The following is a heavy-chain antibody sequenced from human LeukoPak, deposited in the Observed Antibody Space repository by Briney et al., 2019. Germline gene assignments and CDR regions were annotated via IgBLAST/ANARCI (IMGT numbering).Heavy chain of an antibody. CDR3: ARGIAGYCSSTSCYRGVTD. D-gene: IGHD2-2*02. V-gene: IGHV3-74*01. Sequence: PGGSLRLSCAASGFTFSNYWMHWVRQAPGKGLVWVSRINSDGSSTSYADSVKGRFTISRDNAKNTLYLQMNSLRAEDTAVYYCARGIAGYCSSTSCYRGVTDWGQGTLVTVSS. J-gene: IGHJ4*02. CDR2: INSDGSST. CDR1: GFTFSNYW.